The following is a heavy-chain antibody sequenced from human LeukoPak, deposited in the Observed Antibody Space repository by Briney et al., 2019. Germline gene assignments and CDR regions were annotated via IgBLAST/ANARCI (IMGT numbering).Heavy chain of an antibody. J-gene: IGHJ4*02. Sequence: ASVKVSCKASGYTFTSYAMHWVRQAPGQRLEWMGWINAGNGNTKYSQKFQGRVTITRDTSARIAYMELSSLRSEDTAVYYCARSRYCSSTSCSFDYWGQGTLVTVSS. D-gene: IGHD2-2*01. CDR3: ARSRYCSSTSCSFDY. V-gene: IGHV1-3*01. CDR2: INAGNGNT. CDR1: GYTFTSYA.